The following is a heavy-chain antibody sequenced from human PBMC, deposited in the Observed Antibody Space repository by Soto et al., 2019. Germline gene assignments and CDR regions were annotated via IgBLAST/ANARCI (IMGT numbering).Heavy chain of an antibody. V-gene: IGHV3-23*01. CDR1: GFTFTSYA. CDR2: ISASGDRT. Sequence: EVQLLGSGGGLVQPGGSLRLSCAASGFTFTSYAMSWVRQAPGKGLEWVSSISASGDRTYHADSVKGRFTISRDNSKNTLYLQMNSLRAEDTAIYYCVLWFGEYYFDYWGQGTLVTVSS. D-gene: IGHD3-10*01. CDR3: VLWFGEYYFDY. J-gene: IGHJ4*02.